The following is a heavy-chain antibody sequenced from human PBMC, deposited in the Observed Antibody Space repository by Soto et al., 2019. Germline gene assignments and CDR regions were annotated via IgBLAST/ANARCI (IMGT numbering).Heavy chain of an antibody. CDR3: GKDTLDCSGGDCPLYYYYGMDV. Sequence: GGSLRLSCAASGFTFDDYAMHWVRQAPGKGLEWLAVISNDGTNKYLADSVKGRLTLSRDNSRNTLSLEINNLRPEDTAVYYCGKDTLDCSGGDCPLYYYYGMDVWGQGTTVTVSS. CDR2: ISNDGTNK. J-gene: IGHJ6*02. V-gene: IGHV3-30*18. CDR1: GFTFDDYA. D-gene: IGHD2-15*01.